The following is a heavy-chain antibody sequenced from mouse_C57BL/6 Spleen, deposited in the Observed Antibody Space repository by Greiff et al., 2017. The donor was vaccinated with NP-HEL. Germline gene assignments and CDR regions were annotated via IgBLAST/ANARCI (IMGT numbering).Heavy chain of an antibody. V-gene: IGHV5-16*01. CDR1: GFTFSDYY. Sequence: EVKLVESEGGLVQPGSSMKLSCTASGFTFSDYYMAWVRQVPEKGLEWVANINYDGSSTYYLDSLKSRFIISRDNAKNLLYLQMSSLKSEDTATYYCARVPYYYASSYPYYAMDYWGQGTSVTVSS. J-gene: IGHJ4*01. CDR2: INYDGSST. CDR3: ARVPYYYASSYPYYAMDY. D-gene: IGHD1-1*01.